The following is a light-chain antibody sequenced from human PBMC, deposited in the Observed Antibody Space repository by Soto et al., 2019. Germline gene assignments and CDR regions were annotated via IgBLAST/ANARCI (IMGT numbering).Light chain of an antibody. CDR3: SSYTSNSTLYV. V-gene: IGLV2-14*01. Sequence: QSVLTQPASVSGSPGQSITISCTGTNSDVGGYNYVSWYQQHPGKAPKLMIYEVSNRPSGVSNRFSGSKSGNTASLTISGLQAEDEADYYCSSYTSNSTLYVFGTGTKLTVL. J-gene: IGLJ1*01. CDR2: EVS. CDR1: NSDVGGYNY.